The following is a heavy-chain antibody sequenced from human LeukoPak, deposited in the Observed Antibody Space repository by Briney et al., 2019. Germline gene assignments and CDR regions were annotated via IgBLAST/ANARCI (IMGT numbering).Heavy chain of an antibody. Sequence: ASVKVSCKASGFTFTGYYIHWVRQAPGQGLEWVGYINPHSGGTNSPQKFQGRVTMTTDTSISAAYMELSSLISDDTAMYYCVREGNELLSKYFDYWGQGTLVTVSS. J-gene: IGHJ4*02. V-gene: IGHV1-2*02. CDR3: VREGNELLSKYFDY. CDR1: GFTFTGYY. D-gene: IGHD2-21*02. CDR2: INPHSGGT.